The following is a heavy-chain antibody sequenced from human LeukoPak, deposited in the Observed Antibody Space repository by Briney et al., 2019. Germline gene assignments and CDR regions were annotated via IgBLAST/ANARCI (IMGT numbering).Heavy chain of an antibody. CDR2: ISSSGSTI. Sequence: GGSLRLSCAASGLTFSDYYMSWIRQAPGKGLEWVSYISSSGSTIYYADSVKGRFTISRDNAKNSLYLQMNSLRAEDTAVYYCASGGDYDPTFYFDYWGQGTLVTVSS. CDR3: ASGGDYDPTFYFDY. D-gene: IGHD3-22*01. CDR1: GLTFSDYY. J-gene: IGHJ4*02. V-gene: IGHV3-11*04.